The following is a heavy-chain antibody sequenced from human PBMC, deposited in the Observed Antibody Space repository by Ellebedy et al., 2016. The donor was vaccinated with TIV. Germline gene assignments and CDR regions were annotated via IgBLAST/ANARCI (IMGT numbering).Heavy chain of an antibody. CDR3: VKDKSSGYYYYMDV. CDR1: GFTFDDFA. V-gene: IGHV3-9*01. D-gene: IGHD3-10*01. J-gene: IGHJ6*03. CDR2: ISWNSRNI. Sequence: GGSLRLXCVVSGFTFDDFAMHWVRQAPGKGLEWVAGISWNSRNIGYADSVRGRFIISRDNAKNSLYLQMNSLRPEDTALYYCVKDKSSGYYYYMDVWGNGTMVTVSS.